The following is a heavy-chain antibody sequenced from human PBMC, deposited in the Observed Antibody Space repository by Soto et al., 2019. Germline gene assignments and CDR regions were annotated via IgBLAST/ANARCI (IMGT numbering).Heavy chain of an antibody. V-gene: IGHV3-23*01. CDR2: ISGSGGST. Sequence: GGSMRLSCAASGLTLSGYAMSWVRQAPGKGLEWVSAISGSGGSTYYADSVKGRFTISRDNSKNTLYLQMNSLRAEDTAVYYCAKALMVRGTTKYYGMDVWGQGTTVTVSS. CDR1: GLTLSGYA. CDR3: AKALMVRGTTKYYGMDV. D-gene: IGHD3-10*01. J-gene: IGHJ6*02.